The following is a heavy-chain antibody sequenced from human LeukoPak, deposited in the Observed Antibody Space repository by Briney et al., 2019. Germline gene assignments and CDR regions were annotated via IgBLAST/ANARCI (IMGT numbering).Heavy chain of an antibody. CDR2: IGTAGDT. V-gene: IGHV3-13*01. Sequence: GGSLRLSCAASGFTFSSYDMHWVRQAPGKGLEWVSAIGTAGDTYYPSSVKGRFTIPRENAKNSLYLQMNSLRAGDTAVYYCARGRAAGPSSDCDIWGQGTMVTVSS. CDR3: ARGRAAGPSSDCDI. D-gene: IGHD6-6*01. CDR1: GFTFSSYD. J-gene: IGHJ3*02.